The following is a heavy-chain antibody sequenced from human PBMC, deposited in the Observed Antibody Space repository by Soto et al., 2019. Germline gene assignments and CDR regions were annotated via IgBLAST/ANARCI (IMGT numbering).Heavy chain of an antibody. CDR1: GGSISSGGYY. D-gene: IGHD2-15*01. Sequence: SETLSLTCTVSGGSISSGGYYWSWIRQHPGKGLEWIGYIYYSGSTYYNPSLKSRVTISVDTSKNQFSLKLSSVTAADTAVYYCARDPLGYCSGGSCYEDFSGAFDIWGQGTMVTVSS. V-gene: IGHV4-31*03. J-gene: IGHJ3*02. CDR3: ARDPLGYCSGGSCYEDFSGAFDI. CDR2: IYYSGST.